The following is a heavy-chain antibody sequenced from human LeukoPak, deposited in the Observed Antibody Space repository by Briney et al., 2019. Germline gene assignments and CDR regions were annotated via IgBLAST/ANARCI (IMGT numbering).Heavy chain of an antibody. J-gene: IGHJ4*02. CDR2: MYYSRSS. Sequence: SETLSLTCTVSGGSIDSYHWTWIWQPPGKRLEWIGYMYYSRSSNYNPSLRSRVTISVDTSKNQFSLKLRSVTAADTAVYYCARGIDSSGYHGGFFDYWGQGTLVTVSS. D-gene: IGHD3-22*01. V-gene: IGHV4-59*01. CDR1: GGSIDSYH. CDR3: ARGIDSSGYHGGFFDY.